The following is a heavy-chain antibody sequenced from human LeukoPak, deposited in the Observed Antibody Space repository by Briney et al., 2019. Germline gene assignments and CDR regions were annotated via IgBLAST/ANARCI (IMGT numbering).Heavy chain of an antibody. CDR2: ISYDGSDK. J-gene: IGHJ3*02. D-gene: IGHD3-22*01. Sequence: GGSLRLSCAASGFTFSSYAMHWVRQDPGKGLEWVAVISYDGSDKYYADSVKGRFTISRDNSKNTLYLQMNSLRAEDTAVYYCARSSSGSHDAFDIWGQGTMVTVSS. CDR3: ARSSSGSHDAFDI. CDR1: GFTFSSYA. V-gene: IGHV3-30-3*01.